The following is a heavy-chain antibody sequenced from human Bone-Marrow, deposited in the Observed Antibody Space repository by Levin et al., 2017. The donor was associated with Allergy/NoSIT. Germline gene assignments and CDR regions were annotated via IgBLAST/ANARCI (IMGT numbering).Heavy chain of an antibody. D-gene: IGHD6-13*01. Sequence: AGGSLRLSCAASGFTFSSYGMHWVRQAPGKGLEWVAVISYDGSNKYYADSVKGRFTISRDNSKNTLYLQMNSLRAEDTAVYYCAKDRSSSWYLDYWGQGTLVTVSS. CDR1: GFTFSSYG. CDR3: AKDRSSSWYLDY. J-gene: IGHJ4*02. CDR2: ISYDGSNK. V-gene: IGHV3-30*18.